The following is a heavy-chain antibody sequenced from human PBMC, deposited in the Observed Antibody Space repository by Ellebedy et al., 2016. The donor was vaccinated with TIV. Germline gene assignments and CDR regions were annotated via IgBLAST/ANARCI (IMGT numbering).Heavy chain of an antibody. Sequence: GGSLRLXXAASGFTFDDYAMHWVRQAPGKGLEWVSGISWNSGSIGYADSVKGRFTISRDNAKNSLYLQMNSLRAEDTALYYCARALGDCSSTSCYEVYLDYWGQGTLVTVSS. V-gene: IGHV3-9*01. CDR2: ISWNSGSI. CDR1: GFTFDDYA. J-gene: IGHJ4*02. CDR3: ARALGDCSSTSCYEVYLDY. D-gene: IGHD2-2*01.